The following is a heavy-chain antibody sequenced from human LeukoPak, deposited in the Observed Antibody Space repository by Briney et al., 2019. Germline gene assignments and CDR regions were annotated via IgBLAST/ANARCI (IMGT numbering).Heavy chain of an antibody. J-gene: IGHJ4*02. V-gene: IGHV3-21*01. CDR1: GFTFSSYS. D-gene: IGHD3-22*01. CDR2: LSSSSSYI. Sequence: GALRLSRAASGFTFSSYSMNWVPQAPGKGLEWVSSLSSSSSYIYYADSVKGRFTISRDNAKNSLYLQMNSLRAEDTAVYYCARCPYRYYDSSGYSNRFDYWGRGTLVTVSS. CDR3: ARCPYRYYDSSGYSNRFDY.